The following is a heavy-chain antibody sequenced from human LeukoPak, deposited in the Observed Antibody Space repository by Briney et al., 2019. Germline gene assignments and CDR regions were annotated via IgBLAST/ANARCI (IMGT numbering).Heavy chain of an antibody. J-gene: IGHJ4*02. V-gene: IGHV1-2*02. CDR3: ARGGQSSVWYGTNVHY. Sequence: ASVRVSCKASGYTFTSYYMHWVRQAPGQGLEWMGWINPNSGGTNYAQKFQGRVTMTRDTSISTAYMELSRLRSDDTAVYYCARGGQSSVWYGTNVHYGGQGTLLTVST. CDR2: INPNSGGT. CDR1: GYTFTSYY. D-gene: IGHD6-19*01.